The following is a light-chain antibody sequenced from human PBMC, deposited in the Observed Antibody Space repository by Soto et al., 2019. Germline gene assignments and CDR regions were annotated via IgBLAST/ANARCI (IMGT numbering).Light chain of an antibody. V-gene: IGKV1-13*02. CDR1: QGIRSA. J-gene: IGKJ2*01. Sequence: AIQLTQSPSSLSASVGDRVTITCRASQGIRSALAWYQQRPGKSPKLLIYDASTLDSGVPSRFSGSGSGTDFTLSITSLQPEDFATYYCQQYNGYSHSFGQGTRVEIK. CDR2: DAS. CDR3: QQYNGYSHS.